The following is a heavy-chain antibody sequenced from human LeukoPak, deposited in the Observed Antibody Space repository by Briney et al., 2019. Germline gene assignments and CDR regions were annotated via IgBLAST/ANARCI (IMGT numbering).Heavy chain of an antibody. CDR1: GGSISSSSDY. Sequence: SETLSLTCTVSGGSISSSSDYWGWIRQPPGKGLEWIGSIYYSGTTYYHPSLKSRLTISVDTSKNQFSLKLSSVTAADTAVYYCARVECSGGDCWSFDYWGQGTLVTVSS. V-gene: IGHV4-39*07. D-gene: IGHD2-21*02. J-gene: IGHJ4*02. CDR3: ARVECSGGDCWSFDY. CDR2: IYYSGTT.